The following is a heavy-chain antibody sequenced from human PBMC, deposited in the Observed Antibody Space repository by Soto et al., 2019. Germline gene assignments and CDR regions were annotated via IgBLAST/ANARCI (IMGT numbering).Heavy chain of an antibody. J-gene: IGHJ6*02. Sequence: PGGSLRLSCVGSEFSFSSYDMHWVRQVPGKGLDWVSVIGTTGDTHYTDSVKGRFTIFRENAKNSVYLEMNSLTAGDTAVYFCVRSGGIKVVRGVFIGGWRHIGMPLWGQGTTVTVSS. D-gene: IGHD3-10*01. CDR1: EFSFSSYD. V-gene: IGHV3-13*01. CDR3: VRSGGIKVVRGVFIGGWRHIGMPL. CDR2: IGTTGDT.